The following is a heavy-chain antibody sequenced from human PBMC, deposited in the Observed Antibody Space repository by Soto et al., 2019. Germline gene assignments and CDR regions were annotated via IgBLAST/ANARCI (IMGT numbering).Heavy chain of an antibody. CDR3: ARDGRRLRPTGLDV. D-gene: IGHD3-16*01. V-gene: IGHV3-21*01. J-gene: IGHJ6*02. CDR2: ISSSSSYI. Sequence: GSLRLSCAASGFTFSSYSMNWVRQAPGKGLEWVSSISSSSSYIYYADSVKGRFTISRDNAKNSLYLQMNSLRAEDTAVYYCARDGRRLRPTGLDVWGQGTTATVSS. CDR1: GFTFSSYS.